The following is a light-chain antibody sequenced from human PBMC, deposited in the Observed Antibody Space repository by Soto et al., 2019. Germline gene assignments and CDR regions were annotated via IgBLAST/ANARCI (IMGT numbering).Light chain of an antibody. Sequence: QSFLAQPASVPGSPGQSITVSCTGTSSDVGGYNYVSWYQHHPGRAPKLIIYEVSNRPSGVSNRFSGSKSGNTAFLTISGLQAEDEADYYCTSYTTTSARVFGSGTKVTVL. J-gene: IGLJ1*01. CDR1: SSDVGGYNY. CDR3: TSYTTTSARV. V-gene: IGLV2-14*01. CDR2: EVS.